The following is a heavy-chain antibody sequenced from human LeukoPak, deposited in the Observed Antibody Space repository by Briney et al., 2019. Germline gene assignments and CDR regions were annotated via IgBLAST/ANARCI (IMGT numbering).Heavy chain of an antibody. CDR1: GFTFTNYW. CDR3: ARERVTTTSFDY. Sequence: PGGSLRLSCAASGFTFTNYWMHWLRQAPGKGLEWVANIKQDGGAKNYVDSVKGRFTISRDNAKNSLYLQMNNLRVEDTAVYYCARERVTTTSFDYWGQGVLVTVSS. CDR2: IKQDGGAK. J-gene: IGHJ4*02. D-gene: IGHD2/OR15-2a*01. V-gene: IGHV3-7*01.